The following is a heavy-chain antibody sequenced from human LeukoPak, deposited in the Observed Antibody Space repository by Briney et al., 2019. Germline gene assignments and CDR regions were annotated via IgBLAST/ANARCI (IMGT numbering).Heavy chain of an antibody. J-gene: IGHJ4*02. CDR2: IWYDGSNK. Sequence: PGRSLRLSCAASGFTFSSYGMHWVRQAPGRGLEWVAVIWYDGSNKYYADSVKGRFTISRDNSKNTLYLQMNSLRAEDTAEYYCARDLSGYWGQGTLVTVSS. V-gene: IGHV3-33*01. D-gene: IGHD3-3*02. CDR3: ARDLSGY. CDR1: GFTFSSYG.